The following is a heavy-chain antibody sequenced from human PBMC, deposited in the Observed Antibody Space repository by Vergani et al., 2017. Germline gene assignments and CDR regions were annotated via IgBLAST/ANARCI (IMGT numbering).Heavy chain of an antibody. CDR1: DSTLSSNA. CDR2: TRPHEDGA. D-gene: IGHD1-7*01. Sequence: QVQLVESGEAVVNPGGSLKLSGWPFDSTLSSNAVHWFRKAPGRGLESVTFTRPHEDGAFYSASVRGRFTVSRDNSKNTLYLEMNRLNVDDTAIYYCGKTQGTVVGTWWFDPWGQGTPVTVSS. CDR3: GKTQGTVVGTWWFDP. J-gene: IGHJ5*02. V-gene: IGHV3-30*02.